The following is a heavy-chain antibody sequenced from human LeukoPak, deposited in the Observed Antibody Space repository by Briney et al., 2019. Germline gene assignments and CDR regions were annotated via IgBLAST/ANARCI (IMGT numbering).Heavy chain of an antibody. CDR3: ARPGYSTGAFDY. CDR2: IYSGGST. Sequence: GGSLRLSCAASGFTVSSNYMSWVRQAPGKGLEWVSVIYSGGSTFYADSVKGRFSISRDNSKNTLYLQMNSLRAEDTAVYYCARPGYSTGAFDYWGQGTLVTVSS. CDR1: GFTVSSNY. J-gene: IGHJ4*02. D-gene: IGHD6-25*01. V-gene: IGHV3-53*01.